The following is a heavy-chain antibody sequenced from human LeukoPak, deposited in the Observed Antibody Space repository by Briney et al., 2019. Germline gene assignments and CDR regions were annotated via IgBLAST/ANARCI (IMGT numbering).Heavy chain of an antibody. Sequence: PSETLSLTCAVYGGSFSGYYWSWIRQPPGKGLEWIGEINHSGSTNYSPSLKSRVTISVDTSKNQFSLKLSSVTAADTAVYYCARVSGWNYYYYYYGMDVWGQGTTVTVSS. J-gene: IGHJ6*02. CDR2: INHSGST. CDR3: ARVSGWNYYYYYYGMDV. V-gene: IGHV4-34*01. CDR1: GGSFSGYY. D-gene: IGHD6-19*01.